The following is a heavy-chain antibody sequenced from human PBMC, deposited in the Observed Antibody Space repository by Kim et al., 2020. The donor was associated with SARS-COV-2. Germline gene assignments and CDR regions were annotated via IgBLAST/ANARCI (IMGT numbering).Heavy chain of an antibody. J-gene: IGHJ1*01. CDR2: INPNSGGT. CDR3: ARDRYYCTNGVCYNFQH. V-gene: IGHV1-2*02. CDR1: GYTFTGYY. Sequence: ASVKVSCKASGYTFTGYYMHWVRQAPGQGLEWMGWINPNSGGTNYAQKFQGRVTMTRDTSISTAYMELSRLRSDDTAVYYCARDRYYCTNGVCYNFQHWGQGTLVTVSS. D-gene: IGHD2-8*01.